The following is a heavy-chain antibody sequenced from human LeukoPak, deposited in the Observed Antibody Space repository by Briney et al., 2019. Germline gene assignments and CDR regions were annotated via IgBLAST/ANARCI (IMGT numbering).Heavy chain of an antibody. CDR3: ARQGWFGELLSPLDY. CDR2: IYYSGST. J-gene: IGHJ4*02. V-gene: IGHV4-39*01. CDR1: GDSIITYY. Sequence: PSETLSLTCTVSGDSIITYYWGWIRQPPGKGLEWIGSIYYSGSTYYNPSLKSRVTISVDTSKNQFSLKLSSVTASDTAVYYCARQGWFGELLSPLDYWGQGTLVTVSS. D-gene: IGHD3-10*01.